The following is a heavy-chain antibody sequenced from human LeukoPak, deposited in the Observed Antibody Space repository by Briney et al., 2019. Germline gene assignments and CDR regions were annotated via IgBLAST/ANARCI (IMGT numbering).Heavy chain of an antibody. D-gene: IGHD3-10*01. CDR3: ARVYGSGSLNWFDP. J-gene: IGHJ5*02. CDR2: IYHSGST. V-gene: IGHV4-30-2*01. CDR1: GGSISSGGYS. Sequence: SQTLSLTCAVSGGSISSGGYSWSWIRQPPGKGLEWIGYIYHSGSTYYNPSLKSRVTISVDRSKNQFSLKLSSVTAADTAVYYCARVYGSGSLNWFDPWGQGTLVTVSS.